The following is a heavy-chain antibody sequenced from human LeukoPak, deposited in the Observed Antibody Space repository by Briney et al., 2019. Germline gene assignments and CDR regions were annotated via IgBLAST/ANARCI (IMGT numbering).Heavy chain of an antibody. V-gene: IGHV4-39*01. Sequence: PSETLSLTCTVSGGSISSSSYYWGWIRQPPGKGLEWIGSIYYSGSTYYNPSLKSRVTISVDTSKNQFSLKLSSVTAADTAVYYCARLVGASAFDIWGQGTMVTVSS. CDR3: ARLVGASAFDI. D-gene: IGHD1-26*01. CDR2: IYYSGST. CDR1: GGSISSSSYY. J-gene: IGHJ3*02.